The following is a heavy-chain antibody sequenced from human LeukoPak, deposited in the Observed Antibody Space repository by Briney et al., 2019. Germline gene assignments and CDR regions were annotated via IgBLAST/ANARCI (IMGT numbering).Heavy chain of an antibody. V-gene: IGHV1-24*01. D-gene: IGHD1-1*01. CDR3: ATVDVTTEGGDYFGMDV. CDR1: GYIHTQLF. CDR2: IHPEDGEI. Sequence: ASVKVSCQGCGYIHTQLFMHWVRQPAGKGLEGMGTIHPEDGEILYAQQFQGRVTITEDTSTDTVYMEMRSLRSDDTAIYYCATVDVTTEGGDYFGMDVWGQGTTVTVSS. J-gene: IGHJ6*02.